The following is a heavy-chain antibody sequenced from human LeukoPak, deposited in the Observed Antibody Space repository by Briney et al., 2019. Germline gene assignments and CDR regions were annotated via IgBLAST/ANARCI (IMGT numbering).Heavy chain of an antibody. CDR1: GFTFGDYT. D-gene: IGHD3-3*01. CDR3: AKGHFGAGHY. V-gene: IGHV3-43*02. CDR2: ITGDGGTT. Sequence: PGGSLRLSCAASGFTFGDYTMHWFRQPPGRGLQWVSLITGDGGTTSYAGSVKGRFTISRDNSKKSLYLHMSSLRNEDTALYYCAKGHFGAGHYWGQGTLASLSS. J-gene: IGHJ4*02.